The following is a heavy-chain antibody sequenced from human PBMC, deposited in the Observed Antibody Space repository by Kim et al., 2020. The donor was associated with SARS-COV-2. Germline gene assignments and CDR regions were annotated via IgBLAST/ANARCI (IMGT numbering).Heavy chain of an antibody. CDR2: INHSGST. D-gene: IGHD2-15*01. CDR1: GGSFSGYY. J-gene: IGHJ1*01. CDR3: ARGRNDYCSGGSCYRYFQH. V-gene: IGHV4-34*01. Sequence: SETLSLTCAVYGGSFSGYYWSWIRQPPGKGLEWIGEINHSGSTNYNPSLKSRVTISVDTSKNQFSLKLSSVTAADTAVYYCARGRNDYCSGGSCYRYFQHWGQGTLVTVSS.